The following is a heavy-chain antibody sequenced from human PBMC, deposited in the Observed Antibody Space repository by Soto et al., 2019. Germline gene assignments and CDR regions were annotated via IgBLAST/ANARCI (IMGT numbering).Heavy chain of an antibody. CDR2: IWYDGSNK. J-gene: IGHJ4*02. Sequence: QVQLVESGGGVVQPGRSLRLSCAASGFTFSSYGMHWVRQAPGKGREWVAVIWYDGSNKYYADSVKGRFTISRDNSKNTLYLQMNSLRAEDTAVYFCARFSSSWYGRIDYWGQGTLVTVSS. D-gene: IGHD6-13*01. V-gene: IGHV3-33*01. CDR1: GFTFSSYG. CDR3: ARFSSSWYGRIDY.